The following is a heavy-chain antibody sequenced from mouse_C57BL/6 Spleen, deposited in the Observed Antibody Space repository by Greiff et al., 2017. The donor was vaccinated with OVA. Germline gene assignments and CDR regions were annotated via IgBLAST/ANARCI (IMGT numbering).Heavy chain of an antibody. D-gene: IGHD1-1*01. Sequence: EVHLVESGGGLVKPGGSLKLSCAASGFTFSSYAMSWVRQTPEKRLEWVATISDGGSYTYYPDNVKGRFTISRDNAKNNLYLQMSHLKSEDTAMYYCARDEDYYGKGFDYWGQGTTLTVSS. J-gene: IGHJ2*01. CDR1: GFTFSSYA. CDR3: ARDEDYYGKGFDY. CDR2: ISDGGSYT. V-gene: IGHV5-4*01.